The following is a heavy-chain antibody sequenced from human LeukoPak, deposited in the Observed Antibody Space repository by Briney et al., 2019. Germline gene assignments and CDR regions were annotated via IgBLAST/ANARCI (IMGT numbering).Heavy chain of an antibody. CDR1: GFTVSSNY. J-gene: IGHJ4*02. CDR3: VRESSGSYFAY. D-gene: IGHD3-10*01. V-gene: IGHV3-53*01. Sequence: NPGGSLRLSCAASGFTVSSNYMSWVRQAPGKGLEWVSVIYSGDNTYYADSVKGRFTISRDNSKNTLYLQMNSLRAEDTAVYYRVRESSGSYFAYWGQGTLVTVSS. CDR2: IYSGDNT.